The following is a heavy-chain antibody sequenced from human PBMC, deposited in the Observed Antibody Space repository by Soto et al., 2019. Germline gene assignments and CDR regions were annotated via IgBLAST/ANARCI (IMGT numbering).Heavy chain of an antibody. CDR1: GFTVSTNY. CDR2: IYTGGST. D-gene: IGHD6-13*01. CDR3: AKCMGSSWIGVIDN. V-gene: IGHV3-53*01. Sequence: GWSLRLSCAASGFTVSTNYMSLVRQSPGKGLEWVSFIYTGGSTYYADSVKGRFTISRDNSKNRLFLQMNSLRAEDTAIYYCAKCMGSSWIGVIDNWGEGTLVTVSS. J-gene: IGHJ4*02.